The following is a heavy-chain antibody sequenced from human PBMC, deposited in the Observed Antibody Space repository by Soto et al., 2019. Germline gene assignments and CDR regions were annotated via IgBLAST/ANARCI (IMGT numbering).Heavy chain of an antibody. J-gene: IGHJ4*02. CDR2: TRNKANSYTT. CDR3: VRLRSRSCYDY. CDR1: GFTSSDHY. D-gene: IGHD6-13*01. Sequence: EVQLAESGGGLVQPGGSLRLSCVASGFTSSDHYMDWVRQAPGKGLEWVGRTRNKANSYTTEYVASVKGRFTISRDDSKNSLHLQMNSLRTEDTAVYYCVRLRSRSCYDYWGQGTLVTVSS. V-gene: IGHV3-72*01.